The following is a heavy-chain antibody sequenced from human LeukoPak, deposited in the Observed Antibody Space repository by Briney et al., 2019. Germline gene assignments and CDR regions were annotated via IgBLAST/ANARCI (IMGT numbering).Heavy chain of an antibody. V-gene: IGHV4-59*01. J-gene: IGHJ4*02. Sequence: SETLSLTCTVSGGSISSYYWSWIRQPPGKGLEWIGYIYYSGSTNYNPSLKSRVTISVDTSKNQFSLKLSSVTAADTAVYYCASSGWYDGLGPLTYYFDYWGQGTLVTVSS. CDR1: GGSISSYY. CDR3: ASSGWYDGLGPLTYYFDY. D-gene: IGHD6-19*01. CDR2: IYYSGST.